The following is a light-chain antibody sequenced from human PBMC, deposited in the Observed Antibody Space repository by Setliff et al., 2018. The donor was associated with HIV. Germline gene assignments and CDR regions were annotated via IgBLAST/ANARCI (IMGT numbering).Light chain of an antibody. CDR3: SSYTSSSTSYV. V-gene: IGLV2-14*01. J-gene: IGLJ1*01. CDR2: DVR. Sequence: QSVLTQPASVSGSPGQPITISCTGTSSDVGGYNYVSWYRQHPGKAPKLMIYDVRNRSSGVSNRFSGSKSGNTASLTISGLQAEDEADYYCSSYTSSSTSYVFGTGTKV. CDR1: SSDVGGYNY.